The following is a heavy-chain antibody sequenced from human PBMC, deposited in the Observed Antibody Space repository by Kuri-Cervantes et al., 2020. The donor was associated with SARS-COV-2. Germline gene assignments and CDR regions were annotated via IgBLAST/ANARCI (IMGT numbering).Heavy chain of an antibody. CDR1: GFTFSSYG. CDR2: IWYDGSNE. CDR3: ARDLGDILTGYYNGGYYYYGMDV. D-gene: IGHD3-9*01. Sequence: GESLKISCAASGFTFSSYGMHWVRQAPGRGLEWVAVIWYDGSNEYYADSVKGRFTISRDNSKNTLYLQMNSLRAEDTAVYYCARDLGDILTGYYNGGYYYYGMDVWGQGTTVTVSS. V-gene: IGHV3-33*01. J-gene: IGHJ6*02.